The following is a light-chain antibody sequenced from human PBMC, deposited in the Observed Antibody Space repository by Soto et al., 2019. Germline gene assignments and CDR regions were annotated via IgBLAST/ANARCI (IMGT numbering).Light chain of an antibody. CDR2: GAS. CDR1: QSVRSN. CDR3: QQNNNWPPWT. V-gene: IGKV3-15*01. J-gene: IGKJ1*01. Sequence: EIVMTQSPATLSVSPGERATLSCRASQSVRSNLAWYQQKPGQAPRLLIYGASTRATGIPARFSGSGSGTEFTLTISSLQSEDFAVYYCQQNNNWPPWTFGQGTKEEIK.